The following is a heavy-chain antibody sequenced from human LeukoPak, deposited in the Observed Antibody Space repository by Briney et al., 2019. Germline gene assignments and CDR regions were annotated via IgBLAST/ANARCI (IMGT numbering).Heavy chain of an antibody. V-gene: IGHV4-59*08. CDR1: GGSIRSYY. D-gene: IGHD6-19*01. CDR2: IYSSGST. CDR3: ARHIYSSGWYSPPDY. Sequence: SETLSLTCTVSGGSIRSYYWSWIRQPPGKGLEWIGHIYSSGSTNYNPSLKSRVTISVDTSKNQFSLKLTFVTAADTAVYYCARHIYSSGWYSPPDYWGQGTLVTVSS. J-gene: IGHJ4*02.